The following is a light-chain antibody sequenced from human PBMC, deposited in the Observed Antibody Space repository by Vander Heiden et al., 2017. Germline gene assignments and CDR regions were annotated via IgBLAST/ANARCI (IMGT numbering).Light chain of an antibody. J-gene: IGKJ1*01. CDR1: QGISRY. Sequence: TYAPSTPSASTGDRVTITWGGSQGISRYLAWYQQKPGKAPKLMIYAASMVQRGVPSRFSGSGAGTDFTLTISCLQAEDFATYYCQQDDSYPCTFGQGTKVEIK. V-gene: IGKV1-8*01. CDR2: AAS. CDR3: QQDDSYPCT.